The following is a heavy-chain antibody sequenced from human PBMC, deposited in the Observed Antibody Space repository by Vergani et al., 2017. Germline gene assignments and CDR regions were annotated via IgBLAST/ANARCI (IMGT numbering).Heavy chain of an antibody. V-gene: IGHV3-53*04. J-gene: IGHJ4*02. CDR3: ARDRRQPGGFDY. CDR2: IYSGGST. CDR1: GFTVSSNY. D-gene: IGHD6-13*01. Sequence: EVQLVESGGGLVQPGGSLRLSCAASGFTVSSNYMSWVRQAPGRGLEWGSVIYSGGSTYYADAVKGRLTISRHNSKNTLYRQMNSLRAEDTAVYYCARDRRQPGGFDYWGQGTLVTVSS.